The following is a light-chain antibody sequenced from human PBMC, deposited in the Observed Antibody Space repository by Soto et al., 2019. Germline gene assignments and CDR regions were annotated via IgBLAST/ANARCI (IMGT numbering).Light chain of an antibody. Sequence: EIVLTQSPGTLSLSPGEGATLSCRASQSVSTNFFAWYQQKPGQAPRLLIYGASTRATGIPDRFSGSGSGTDFTLTISRLEPEDFAGYYCQQYGRTSWTFGQGTNVEIK. V-gene: IGKV3-20*01. CDR1: QSVSTNF. J-gene: IGKJ1*01. CDR2: GAS. CDR3: QQYGRTSWT.